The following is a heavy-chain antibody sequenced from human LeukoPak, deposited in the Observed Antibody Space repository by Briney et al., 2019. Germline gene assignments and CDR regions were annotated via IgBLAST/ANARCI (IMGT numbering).Heavy chain of an antibody. CDR1: GFTFSSYA. J-gene: IGHJ6*03. CDR2: ISGSGGST. V-gene: IGHV3-23*01. Sequence: PGGSLRLSCAASGFTFSSYAMSWVRQAPGKGLEWVSAISGSGGSTYYADSVKGRFTISRDNSKNTLYLQMNSLRAEDTAVYYCAIHSGLLPFYYMDVWGKGTTVTVSS. CDR3: AIHSGLLPFYYMDV. D-gene: IGHD6-25*01.